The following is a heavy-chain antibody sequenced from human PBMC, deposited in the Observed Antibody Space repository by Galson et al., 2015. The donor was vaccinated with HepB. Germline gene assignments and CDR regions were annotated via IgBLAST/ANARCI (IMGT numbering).Heavy chain of an antibody. CDR2: ISYDGSNK. CDR3: ARVGTFWSPGIVVVPAALDY. Sequence: SLRLSCAASGFTFSSYAMHWVRQAPGKGLEWVAVISYDGSNKYYADSVKGRFTISRGNSKNTLYLQMNSLRAEDTAVYYCARVGTFWSPGIVVVPAALDYWGQGTLVTVSS. D-gene: IGHD2-2*01. V-gene: IGHV3-30-3*01. CDR1: GFTFSSYA. J-gene: IGHJ4*02.